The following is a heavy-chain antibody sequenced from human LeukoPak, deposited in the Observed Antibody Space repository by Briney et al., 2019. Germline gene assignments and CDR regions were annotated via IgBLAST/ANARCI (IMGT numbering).Heavy chain of an antibody. CDR1: GFTFDDYA. CDR2: ISWNSGSI. Sequence: GGSLRLSCAASGFTFDDYAMHWVRQAPGKGLEWVSGISWNSGSIGYADSVKGRFTISRDNAKNSLYLQMNSLRAEDTALYYCAKARSPYQLLFEFDYWGQGTLVTVSS. V-gene: IGHV3-9*01. D-gene: IGHD2-2*01. CDR3: AKARSPYQLLFEFDY. J-gene: IGHJ4*02.